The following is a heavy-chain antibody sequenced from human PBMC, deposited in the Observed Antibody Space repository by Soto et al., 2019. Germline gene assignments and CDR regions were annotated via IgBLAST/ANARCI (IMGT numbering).Heavy chain of an antibody. CDR3: ARILKRGRFDP. D-gene: IGHD6-25*01. CDR2: ISTNSGIT. Sequence: QIHLVQSAAEVKKPGASVKVSCKTSGYTFTAFGLNWIRQAPGQGLEWVGWISTNSGITNYAQSLQGRVTLSTDTSTGTAYLELRSLRSDATAVYYCARILKRGRFDPWGLGTQVTVSS. V-gene: IGHV1-18*04. CDR1: GYTFTAFG. J-gene: IGHJ5*02.